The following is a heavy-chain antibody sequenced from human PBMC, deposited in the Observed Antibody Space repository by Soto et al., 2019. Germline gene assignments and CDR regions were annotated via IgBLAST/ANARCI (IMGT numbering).Heavy chain of an antibody. V-gene: IGHV3-74*01. J-gene: IGHJ4*02. Sequence: EVQLVESGGGLVQPGGSLRLSCAASGFTFSSYWMHWVRQAPGKGLVWVSRINSDGSSTSYADSVKGRFTISRDNAKSTLYLQMNSLRAEDTAVYYCARGGGGYFYDSSGYSDYWGQGTLVTVSS. D-gene: IGHD3-22*01. CDR3: ARGGGGYFYDSSGYSDY. CDR1: GFTFSSYW. CDR2: INSDGSST.